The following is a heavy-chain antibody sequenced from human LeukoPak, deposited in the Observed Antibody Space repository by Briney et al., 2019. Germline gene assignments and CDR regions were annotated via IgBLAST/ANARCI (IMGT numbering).Heavy chain of an antibody. D-gene: IGHD1-14*01. Sequence: GGSLRLSCAASGLTFNNYAMNWVRQAPGKGLEWVSIISSSGGTIYYADAVKGRFTISRDNSKSTVYLQMNSLRAEDTAVYYCASKQQAPRRDFDYWGQGTLVTVSS. J-gene: IGHJ4*02. CDR3: ASKQQAPRRDFDY. CDR1: GLTFNNYA. CDR2: ISSSGGTI. V-gene: IGHV3-23*01.